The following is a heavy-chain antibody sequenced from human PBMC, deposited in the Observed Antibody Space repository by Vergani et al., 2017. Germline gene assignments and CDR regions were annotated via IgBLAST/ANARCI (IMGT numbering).Heavy chain of an antibody. Sequence: EVQLVQSGAEVKQPGESLKISCKGSGYSFTSYWIGWVRQMPGKGLEWMGIIYLGDSATRYSPSFQGQVTISADKSISTAYLQWSSLKASDTAMYYCARALRGGVPYYDYGMDVWGQGTTVTVSS. J-gene: IGHJ6*02. CDR2: IYLGDSAT. CDR3: ARALRGGVPYYDYGMDV. D-gene: IGHD3-10*01. V-gene: IGHV5-51*01. CDR1: GYSFTSYW.